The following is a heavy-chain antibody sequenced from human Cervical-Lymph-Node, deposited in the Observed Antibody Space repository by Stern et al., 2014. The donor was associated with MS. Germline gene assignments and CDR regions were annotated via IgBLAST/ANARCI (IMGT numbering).Heavy chain of an antibody. J-gene: IGHJ6*02. CDR3: ATPPYYCDSSGQTAYDGTDA. D-gene: IGHD3-22*01. CDR2: IYAGDSDT. V-gene: IGHV5-51*01. Sequence: DVQLVESGAEVKKPGESLRISCKASGYDFSNYWIAWVRQMPGKGLAWMGIIYAGDSDTRYSPSVHGQVSISADMSISTAFLQWSSLKASDSAMYYCATPPYYCDSSGQTAYDGTDAWGQGTTVTVSS. CDR1: GYDFSNYW.